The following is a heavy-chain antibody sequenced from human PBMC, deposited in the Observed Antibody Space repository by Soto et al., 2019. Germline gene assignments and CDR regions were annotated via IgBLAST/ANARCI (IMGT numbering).Heavy chain of an antibody. CDR3: MRSYGDSYYFYYGMDV. V-gene: IGHV5-51*01. J-gene: IGHJ6*02. D-gene: IGHD2-21*02. Sequence: GDSLKISCEGSGFIFSRYKIGWVRQMPGKGLEWMGIINPGNSDTTYSPSFQGQVTISADNSINTAYLQWSSLRASDTAMYYCMRSYGDSYYFYYGMDVWGQGTTVTVSS. CDR1: GFIFSRYK. CDR2: INPGNSDT.